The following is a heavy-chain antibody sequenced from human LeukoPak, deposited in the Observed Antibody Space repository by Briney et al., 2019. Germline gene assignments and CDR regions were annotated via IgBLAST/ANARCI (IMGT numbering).Heavy chain of an antibody. J-gene: IGHJ4*02. CDR2: ISAYNGNT. Sequence: ASVKVSCKASGYTFTSYDINWVRQAPGQGLEWMGWISAYNGNTNYAQKLQGRVTMTTDTSTSTAYMELRSLRSDDTAVYYCARDLFDSSSRPVDYWGQGTLVTVSS. D-gene: IGHD6-6*01. CDR3: ARDLFDSSSRPVDY. V-gene: IGHV1-18*01. CDR1: GYTFTSYD.